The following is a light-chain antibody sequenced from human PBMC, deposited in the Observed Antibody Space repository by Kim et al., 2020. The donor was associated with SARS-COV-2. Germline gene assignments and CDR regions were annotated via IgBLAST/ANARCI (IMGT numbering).Light chain of an antibody. V-gene: IGKV1-33*01. CDR2: DAS. CDR1: QDISNS. J-gene: IGKJ5*01. CDR3: QQYDNLIT. Sequence: DIQMTQSPSPLSASEGDRDTITCQASQDISNSLNWYQQKPGKAPKLLIYDASNLETGVPSRFSGSGSGTDFTFTISSLQPEDIATYYCQQYDNLITFGQGTRLEIK.